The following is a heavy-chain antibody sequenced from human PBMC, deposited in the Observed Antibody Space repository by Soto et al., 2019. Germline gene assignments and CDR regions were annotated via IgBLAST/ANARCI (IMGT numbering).Heavy chain of an antibody. Sequence: QVQLVQSGAEVKKPGSSVKVSCKASGGTFSRYAISWVRQAPGQGLEWMEGIIPIFGTANYAQKFQGRVTITADKSTSTAYMELSSLRSEDTAVYYCARERYSSSWSPFAFDYWGQGTLVTVSS. CDR3: ARERYSSSWSPFAFDY. CDR2: IIPIFGTA. J-gene: IGHJ4*02. V-gene: IGHV1-69*06. D-gene: IGHD6-13*01. CDR1: GGTFSRYA.